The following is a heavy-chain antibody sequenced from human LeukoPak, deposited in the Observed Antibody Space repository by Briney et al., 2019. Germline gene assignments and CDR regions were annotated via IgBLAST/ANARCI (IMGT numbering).Heavy chain of an antibody. CDR2: INPNSGGT. Sequence: ASVKVSCKTSGYTFTGYDMHWVRQAPGQGLEWMGWINPNSGGTNYAQKFQGRVTMTRDTSISAAYMELSRLRSDDTAVYYCARGRRQQLARGWFDPWGQGTLVTVSS. V-gene: IGHV1-2*02. CDR1: GYTFTGYD. CDR3: ARGRRQQLARGWFDP. J-gene: IGHJ5*02. D-gene: IGHD6-13*01.